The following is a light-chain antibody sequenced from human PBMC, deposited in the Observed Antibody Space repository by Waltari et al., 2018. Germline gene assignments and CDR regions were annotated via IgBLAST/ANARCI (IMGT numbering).Light chain of an antibody. CDR3: LSDTRNDWV. CDR2: DVT. V-gene: IGLV2-11*01. CDR1: TIGGAVYDS. Sequence: QSALTQPRSVSGSPGQSVTFACTGTTIGGAVYDSVSWYQQHPDKPPRLILYDVTKRPSGVLDRFSGSKAGNTASRTISGLQPEDEANYYCLSDTRNDWVFGGGTELTVL. J-gene: IGLJ3*02.